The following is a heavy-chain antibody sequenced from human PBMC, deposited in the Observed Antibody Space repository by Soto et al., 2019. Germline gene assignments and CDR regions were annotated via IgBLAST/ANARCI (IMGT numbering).Heavy chain of an antibody. D-gene: IGHD3-22*01. CDR2: IGTAGDT. V-gene: IGHV3-13*01. CDR1: GFTFSSYD. J-gene: IGHJ3*02. Sequence: GGSLRLSCAASGFTFSSYDMHWVRQATGKGLEWVSAIGTAGDTYYPGSVKGRFTISRENAKNSLYLQMNSLRAEDTAVYYCARVVGGVYDSSGYDAFDIWGQGTMVTVS. CDR3: ARVVGGVYDSSGYDAFDI.